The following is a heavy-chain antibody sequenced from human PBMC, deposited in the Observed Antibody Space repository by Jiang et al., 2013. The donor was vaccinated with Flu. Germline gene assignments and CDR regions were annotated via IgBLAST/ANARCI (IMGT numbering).Heavy chain of an antibody. CDR3: AKDLGLGYDRSGYPDY. J-gene: IGHJ4*02. V-gene: IGHV3-43*01. CDR2: INWDGSAT. Sequence: VQLVESGGVVVQPGGSLRLSCAASGFTFNDYTMHWVRLPPGKGLEWVSLINWDGSATYYADSVKGRFTISRDNSRNSLYLQMNSLRTEDTALYYCAKDLGLGYDRSGYPDYWGQGTLVTVSS. D-gene: IGHD3-22*01. CDR1: GFTFNDYT.